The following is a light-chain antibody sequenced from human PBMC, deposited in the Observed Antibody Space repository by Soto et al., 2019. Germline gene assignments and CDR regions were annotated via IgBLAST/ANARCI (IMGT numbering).Light chain of an antibody. V-gene: IGLV2-23*01. J-gene: IGLJ2*01. CDR2: EGS. Sequence: QSVLTQPASVSGSPGQSITISCTGTSSDVGSYNLVSWYQQHPGKAPKLMTYEGSKRPSGVSNRFSGPKSGNTASLTISGLQAEDEADYYCCSYAGSSILFGGGTKVTVL. CDR1: SSDVGSYNL. CDR3: CSYAGSSIL.